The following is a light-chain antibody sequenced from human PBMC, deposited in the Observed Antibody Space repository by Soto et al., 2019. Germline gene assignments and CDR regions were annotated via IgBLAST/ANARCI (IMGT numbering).Light chain of an antibody. CDR2: LNSDGSH. CDR1: SGHSNYA. J-gene: IGLJ2*01. Sequence: QPVLTQSPSASASLGASVKLTCIQSSGHSNYAIAWHQQQSEKGPRYLMKLNSDGSHSKGDGIPDRFSGSSSGAERYLTISSLQSEDEADYYCQTWGSGIVVFGGGTKLTVL. CDR3: QTWGSGIVV. V-gene: IGLV4-69*01.